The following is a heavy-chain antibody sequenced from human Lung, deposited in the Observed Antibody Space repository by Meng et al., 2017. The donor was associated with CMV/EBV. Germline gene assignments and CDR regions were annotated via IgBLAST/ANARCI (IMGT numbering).Heavy chain of an antibody. CDR1: GYTFTGYY. V-gene: IGHV1-2*02. J-gene: IGHJ6*02. CDR3: VRVVASAQLAPLDV. D-gene: IGHD1-1*01. Sequence: AAVXVSXKALGYTFTGYYVHWLRQAPGQGLEWMGWINPITGATKYAQKFQGRVTMTRDTSISTAYMDLSRLTSDDAAIYYCVRVVASAQLAPLDVWGQGTTVTVSS. CDR2: INPITGAT.